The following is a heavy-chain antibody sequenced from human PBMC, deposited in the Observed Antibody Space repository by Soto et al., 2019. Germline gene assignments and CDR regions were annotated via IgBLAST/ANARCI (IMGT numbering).Heavy chain of an antibody. CDR1: GGSVSGGSYY. CDR2: IYYNENT. J-gene: IGHJ4*02. V-gene: IGHV4-61*01. Sequence: QVQLQESGPGLVKPSETLSLTCTVSGGSVSGGSYYWTWIRQPPGKGLEWIGYIYYNENTTYNPSLKSRVTISIDTSKNQFSLNLSSVTDADTAVYYCARDTRGYSRAFDHWGQGTLVTVSS. D-gene: IGHD5-18*01. CDR3: ARDTRGYSRAFDH.